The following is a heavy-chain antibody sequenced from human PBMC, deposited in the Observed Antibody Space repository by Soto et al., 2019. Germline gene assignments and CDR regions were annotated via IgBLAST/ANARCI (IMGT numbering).Heavy chain of an antibody. J-gene: IGHJ6*02. CDR1: GGSISSSSYY. V-gene: IGHV4-39*01. CDR2: IYYSGST. Sequence: QLQLQESGPGLVKPSETLSLTCTVSGGSISSSSYYWGWIRQPPGKGLEWIGSIYYSGSTYYNPSLKSRVTISVDTSKNQFSLKLSSVTAADTAVYYCARAAGNYYYYYGMDVWGQGTTVTVSS. CDR3: ARAAGNYYYYYGMDV. D-gene: IGHD2-15*01.